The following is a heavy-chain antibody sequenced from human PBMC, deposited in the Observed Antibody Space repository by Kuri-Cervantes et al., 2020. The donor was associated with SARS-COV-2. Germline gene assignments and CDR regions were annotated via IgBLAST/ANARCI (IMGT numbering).Heavy chain of an antibody. CDR1: GLSFSDHY. V-gene: IGHV3-7*01. Sequence: GESLKISCTGSGLSFSDHYMDWVRQAPGKGPEWVASIKKDGSEGYYVDSVKGRFTISRDDAKNSPYLQMNSLRDEDTAVYYCASWSVWGKGTAVTVSS. CDR2: IKKDGSEG. J-gene: IGHJ6*04. D-gene: IGHD2-8*02. CDR3: ASWSV.